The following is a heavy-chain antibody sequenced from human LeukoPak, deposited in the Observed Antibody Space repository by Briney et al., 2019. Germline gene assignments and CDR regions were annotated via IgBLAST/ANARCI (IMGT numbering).Heavy chain of an antibody. Sequence: GGSLRLSCAASDFSFTKAWMNWVRQAPGKGLEWVGRSKSKTDGGTPDYPTPVKGRFTISRDDSKSTLYLLMNSLKTEDTAVYYCATGYCSTTWCSRHYFDYWGQGTLVTVSS. CDR1: DFSFTKAW. CDR2: SKSKTDGGTP. V-gene: IGHV3-15*07. J-gene: IGHJ4*02. D-gene: IGHD2-2*01. CDR3: ATGYCSTTWCSRHYFDY.